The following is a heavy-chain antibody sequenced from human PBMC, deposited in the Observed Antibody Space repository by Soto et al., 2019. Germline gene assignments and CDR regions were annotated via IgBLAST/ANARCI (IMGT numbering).Heavy chain of an antibody. J-gene: IGHJ5*02. CDR2: ISGSGGST. D-gene: IGHD2-2*01. V-gene: IGHV3-23*01. CDR3: AKVPRCGSSTSCKGGKWFDP. Sequence: GGSLRLSCAASGFTFSSYAMSWVRQAPGKGLEWVSAISGSGGSTYYADSVKGRFTISRDKSKNTLYLQMNSLRAEDTAVYYCAKVPRCGSSTSCKGGKWFDPWGQGTLVTVSS. CDR1: GFTFSSYA.